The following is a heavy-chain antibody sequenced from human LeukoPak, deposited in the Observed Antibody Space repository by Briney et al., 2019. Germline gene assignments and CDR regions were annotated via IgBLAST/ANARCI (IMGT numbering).Heavy chain of an antibody. D-gene: IGHD2-2*01. CDR1: GGSISNYY. J-gene: IGHJ4*02. V-gene: IGHV4-59*01. Sequence: SETLSLTCTVSGGSISNYYWSWIRQPPGKGLEWIGYIFYTGSTNYNPSLKSRVTVSVDTSKNQLSLKLSSVTPADTAVYYCARARVPYAYYFDSWGQGALVTVSS. CDR3: ARARVPYAYYFDS. CDR2: IFYTGST.